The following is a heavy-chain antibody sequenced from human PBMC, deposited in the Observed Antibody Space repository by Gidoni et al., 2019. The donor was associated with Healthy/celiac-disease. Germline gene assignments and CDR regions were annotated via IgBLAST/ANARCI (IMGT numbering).Heavy chain of an antibody. CDR3: ARRPTSSGWPLDAFDI. CDR1: GGSISSSSYY. Sequence: QLQLQESGPGLVKPSETLSLTCTVSGGSISSSSYYWGWFRQPPGKGLEWIWSIYYSGSTYYNPSLKRRVTISVDTSKNQVSLKLSSVTAADTAVYYCARRPTSSGWPLDAFDIWGQGTMVTVSS. D-gene: IGHD6-19*01. J-gene: IGHJ3*02. V-gene: IGHV4-39*01. CDR2: IYYSGST.